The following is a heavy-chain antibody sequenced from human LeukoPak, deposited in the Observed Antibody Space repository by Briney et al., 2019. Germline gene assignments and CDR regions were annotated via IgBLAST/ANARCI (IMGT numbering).Heavy chain of an antibody. CDR1: GYRFTSYW. D-gene: IGHD2-2*01. CDR3: ARRQGCSSTSCPPDY. CDR2: IYPGDSDT. V-gene: IGHV5-51*01. Sequence: GESLKISCKGSGYRFTSYWIGWVRQMPGKGLEWMGIIYPGDSDTIYTPSFQGQVTMSADKSINTAYLQWSSLKASDTAMYYCARRQGCSSTSCPPDYWGQGTLVTVSP. J-gene: IGHJ4*02.